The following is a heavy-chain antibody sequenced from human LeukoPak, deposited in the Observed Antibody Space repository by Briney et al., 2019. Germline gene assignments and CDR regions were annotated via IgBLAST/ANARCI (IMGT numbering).Heavy chain of an antibody. CDR3: ARTAGYCSSTSCLHFDY. Sequence: SETLSLTCAVSGGSISSGGHSWSWIRQPPGKGLEWIGYIYHSGSTYYNPSLKSRVTISVDRSKNRFSLKLSSVTAADTAVYYCARTAGYCSSTSCLHFDYWGQGTLVTVSS. V-gene: IGHV4-30-2*01. D-gene: IGHD2-2*01. CDR2: IYHSGST. CDR1: GGSISSGGHS. J-gene: IGHJ4*02.